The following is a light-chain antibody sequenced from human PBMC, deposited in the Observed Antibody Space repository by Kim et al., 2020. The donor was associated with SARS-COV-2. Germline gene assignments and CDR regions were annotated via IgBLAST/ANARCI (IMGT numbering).Light chain of an antibody. CDR1: KLGDKY. CDR2: QDS. Sequence: SVSPGQTASITCSGDKLGDKYACWYQQEPGQSPVLVIYQDSKRPSGIPERFSGSNSGNTATLTISGTQAMDEADYYCQAWDSSKGVFGGGTQLTVL. J-gene: IGLJ3*02. CDR3: QAWDSSKGV. V-gene: IGLV3-1*01.